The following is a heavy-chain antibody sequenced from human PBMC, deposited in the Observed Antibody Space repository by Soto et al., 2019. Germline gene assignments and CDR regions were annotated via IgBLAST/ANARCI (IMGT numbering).Heavy chain of an antibody. D-gene: IGHD3-10*01. CDR3: ARDLSYGSRTNNWFGP. CDR1: SASIGSYF. CDR2: IHYSGNT. Sequence: SETLSLTCSVSSASIGSYFWSWIRQPPGKGLEWIGNIHYSGNTNINPSLRSRVTMSADTSRNQFSLKLSSVTAADTDVYFCARDLSYGSRTNNWFGPWGQGTLVTVSS. V-gene: IGHV4-59*01. J-gene: IGHJ5*02.